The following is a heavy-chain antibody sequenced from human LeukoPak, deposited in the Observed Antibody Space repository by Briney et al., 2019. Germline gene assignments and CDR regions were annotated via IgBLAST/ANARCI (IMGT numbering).Heavy chain of an antibody. CDR2: IRYDGSNK. D-gene: IGHD4-17*01. V-gene: IGHV3-30*02. CDR1: GFTFSSYG. J-gene: IGHJ4*02. CDR3: ARVGYGDYRIDY. Sequence: PGGPLRLSCAASGFTFSSYGMHWVRQAPGKGLEWVAFIRYDGSNKYYADSVKGRFIISRDNAKNSLYLQMNSLRAEDTAVYYCARVGYGDYRIDYWGQGTLVTVSS.